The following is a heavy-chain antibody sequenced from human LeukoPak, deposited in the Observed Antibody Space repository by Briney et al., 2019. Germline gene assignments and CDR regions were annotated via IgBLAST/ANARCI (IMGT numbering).Heavy chain of an antibody. Sequence: GGSLRLSCVASGLPIGDFAMHWVRQAPGQGLEWVSLISGDGVSTFFADSVKGRFSISRDNSKNSLFLEMSSLRTEDTATYYCARESGKFDYWGQGTLVAVSS. CDR3: ARESGKFDY. CDR1: GLPIGDFA. V-gene: IGHV3-43*02. J-gene: IGHJ4*02. CDR2: ISGDGVST.